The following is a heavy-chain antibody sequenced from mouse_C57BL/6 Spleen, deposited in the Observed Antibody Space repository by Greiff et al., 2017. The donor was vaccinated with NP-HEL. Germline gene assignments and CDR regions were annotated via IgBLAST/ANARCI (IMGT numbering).Heavy chain of an antibody. CDR1: GYTFTDYE. CDR3: TRGHITTVVARYFDV. J-gene: IGHJ1*03. V-gene: IGHV1-15*01. D-gene: IGHD1-1*01. CDR2: IDPETGGT. Sequence: QVQLQQSGAELVRPGASVTLSCKASGYTFTDYEMHWVKQTPVHGLEWIGAIDPETGGTAYNQKFKGKAILTADKSSSTAYMELRSLTSEDSAVYYCTRGHITTVVARYFDVWGTGTTVTVSS.